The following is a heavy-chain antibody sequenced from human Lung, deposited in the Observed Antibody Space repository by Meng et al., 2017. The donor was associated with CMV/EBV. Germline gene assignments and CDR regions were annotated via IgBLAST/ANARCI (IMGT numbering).Heavy chain of an antibody. CDR1: GGSFSGYY. V-gene: IGHV4-34*01. Sequence: WESLSLSCAAYGGSFSGYYWSWIRQAPGKGLEWIGDINHSGSTNYNTSLKSRVTISVDTSKNQFPLKLSSVTAADTAVYYCARGGGSITICGVVRLLPRRFDPWGQGTLVTVSS. D-gene: IGHD3-3*01. J-gene: IGHJ5*02. CDR3: ARGGGSITICGVVRLLPRRFDP. CDR2: INHSGST.